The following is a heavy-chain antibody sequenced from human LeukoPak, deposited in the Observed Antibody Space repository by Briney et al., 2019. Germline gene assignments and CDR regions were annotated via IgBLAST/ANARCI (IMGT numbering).Heavy chain of an antibody. J-gene: IGHJ5*02. Sequence: PGGSLRLSCAASGFTFSNYWMHWVRQAPGKGLEWVSSISSSSSYIYYADSVKGRFTISRDNAKNSLYLQMNSLRAEDTAVYYCARRRDIVVVPAAYNWFDPWGQGTLVTVSS. V-gene: IGHV3-21*01. D-gene: IGHD2-2*01. CDR3: ARRRDIVVVPAAYNWFDP. CDR2: ISSSSSYI. CDR1: GFTFSNYW.